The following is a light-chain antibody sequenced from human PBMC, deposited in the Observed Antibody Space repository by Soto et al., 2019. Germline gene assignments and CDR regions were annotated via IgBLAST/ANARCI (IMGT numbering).Light chain of an antibody. J-gene: IGKJ5*01. CDR1: RSIGNN. CDR2: AAS. Sequence: EIQVTQSPTSLSASVGDRVTITCRASRSIGNNLNWYQQRPGKAPQLLIYAASSLQSGVPSRFSGSSSGTDFTLTINGLQPEDFATYYRQQSFSPHIAFGQGTRL. V-gene: IGKV1-39*01. CDR3: QQSFSPHIA.